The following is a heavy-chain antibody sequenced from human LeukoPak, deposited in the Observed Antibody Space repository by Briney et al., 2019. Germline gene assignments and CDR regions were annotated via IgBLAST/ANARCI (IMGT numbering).Heavy chain of an antibody. CDR1: GFTFSSYA. CDR2: ISGSGGST. D-gene: IGHD4-17*01. J-gene: IGHJ4*02. V-gene: IGHV3-23*01. CDR3: AKGGASVTRYVDY. Sequence: PGGSLRLSCAASGFTFSSYAMSWVRQAPGKGLEWVSAISGSGGSTYSADSVKGRFTISRDNSQNTLYLQMNSLRPEDTAVYYCAKGGASVTRYVDYWGQGTLVTVSS.